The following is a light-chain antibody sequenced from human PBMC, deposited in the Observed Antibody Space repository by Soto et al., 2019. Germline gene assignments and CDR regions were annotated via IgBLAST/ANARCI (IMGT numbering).Light chain of an antibody. CDR1: SSDNGSYNR. Sequence: QSVLTQPPSVSGSPGQSVAISCIGTSSDNGSYNRVSWYQQSPSTAPKLMIYDVSNRPSGVLDRFSGSKSCSSASLTISGLQAGDEADYYCSSFTTSNTYVFGTGTKVTVL. J-gene: IGLJ1*01. CDR3: SSFTTSNTYV. CDR2: DVS. V-gene: IGLV2-18*02.